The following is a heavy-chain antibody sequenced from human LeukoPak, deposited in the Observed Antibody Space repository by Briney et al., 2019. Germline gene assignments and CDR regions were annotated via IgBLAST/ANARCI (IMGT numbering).Heavy chain of an antibody. J-gene: IGHJ4*02. CDR3: AKPARGSGIQNGLDY. V-gene: IGHV3-64D*06. D-gene: IGHD3-10*01. CDR2: ISSYIDRT. Sequence: GGSLRLSCSASGFSFSTYAMHWVRQAPGKGLEYVSAISSYIDRTFYADSVKGRFTIPRDNSGNTLYLQMSSLRPEDTAVYYCAKPARGSGIQNGLDYWGQGTRVTVSS. CDR1: GFSFSTYA.